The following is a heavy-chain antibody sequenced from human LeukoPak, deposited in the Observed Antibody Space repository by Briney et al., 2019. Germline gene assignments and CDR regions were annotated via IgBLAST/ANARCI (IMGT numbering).Heavy chain of an antibody. J-gene: IGHJ3*02. CDR3: ATRQRLRLDAFDI. CDR1: GYSFTSYW. D-gene: IGHD6-25*01. Sequence: GESLKISCKGSGYSFTSYWIGWVRQMPGKGLEWMGIIYPGDSDTRYSPSFQGQVTISADKSISTAYLQWSSLKASDTAMYYCATRQRLRLDAFDIWGQGTMVTVSS. V-gene: IGHV5-51*01. CDR2: IYPGDSDT.